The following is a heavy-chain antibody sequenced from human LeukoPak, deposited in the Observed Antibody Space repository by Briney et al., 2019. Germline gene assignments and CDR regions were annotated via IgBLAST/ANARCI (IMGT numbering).Heavy chain of an antibody. CDR3: ARVTAIFSNWFDP. Sequence: GGSLRLSCAASGFTFSSYWMSWIRQAPGKGLEWVSYISSSGSTIYYADSVKGRFTISRDNAKNSLYLQMNSLRAEDTAVYYCARVTAIFSNWFDPWGQGTLVTVSS. J-gene: IGHJ5*02. V-gene: IGHV3-11*04. CDR2: ISSSGSTI. CDR1: GFTFSSYW. D-gene: IGHD3-3*01.